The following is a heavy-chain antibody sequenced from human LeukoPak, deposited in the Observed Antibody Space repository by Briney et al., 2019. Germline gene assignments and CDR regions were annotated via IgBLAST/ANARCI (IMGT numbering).Heavy chain of an antibody. J-gene: IGHJ4*02. CDR1: GFTFSSYA. V-gene: IGHV3-23*01. Sequence: GGSLRLSCAASGFTFSSYAMSWVRQAPGKGLELVSGISGSGGTTYYADSVKGRFTISRDNSKNTLYLQMNSLRAEDTAVYYCARDHYDSSGYSNYWGQGTLVTVSS. CDR2: ISGSGGTT. D-gene: IGHD3-22*01. CDR3: ARDHYDSSGYSNY.